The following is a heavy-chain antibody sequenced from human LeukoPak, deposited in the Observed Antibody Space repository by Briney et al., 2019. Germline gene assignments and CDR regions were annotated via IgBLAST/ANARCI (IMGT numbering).Heavy chain of an antibody. D-gene: IGHD2-15*01. CDR3: AIVGDIVVVVAATVGDAFDI. Sequence: PGGSLRLSCAASGFTVSSNYMSWVRQAPGKGLEWVSVIYSGGSTYYADSVKGRFTIPRDNSKNTLYLQMNSLRAEDTAVYYCAIVGDIVVVVAATVGDAFDIWGQGTMVTVSS. CDR2: IYSGGST. CDR1: GFTVSSNY. V-gene: IGHV3-53*01. J-gene: IGHJ3*02.